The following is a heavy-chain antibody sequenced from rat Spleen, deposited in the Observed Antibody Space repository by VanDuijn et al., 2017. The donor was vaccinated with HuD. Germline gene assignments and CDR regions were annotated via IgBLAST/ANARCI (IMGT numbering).Heavy chain of an antibody. CDR2: IWGNGSP. V-gene: IGHV2-13*01. J-gene: IGHJ2*01. D-gene: IGHD1-12*03. Sequence: QVQLKESGPGLVQPSQTLSLTCTVSGFSLSNYGVIWVRQPPGKGLEWMGVIWGNGSPNYNSALKSRLSISGDTSKSQVYLKMNSLQTEDTATYYCASQYYYDGYYRDYWGQGVMVTVSS. CDR3: ASQYYYDGYYRDY. CDR1: GFSLSNYG.